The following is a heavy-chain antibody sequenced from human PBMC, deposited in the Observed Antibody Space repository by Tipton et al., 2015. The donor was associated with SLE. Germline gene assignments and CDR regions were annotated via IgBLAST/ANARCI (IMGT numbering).Heavy chain of an antibody. D-gene: IGHD1-26*01. J-gene: IGHJ4*02. V-gene: IGHV3-48*01. CDR2: ISSSSSTM. CDR3: ARLDRGSNDPFDY. Sequence: SLRLSCAASGVTFSSYAMRWVRQAPGKGLEWVSYISSSSSTMYYADSVKGRFTISRDNAKNSLYLQMNSLRAEDTAVYYCARLDRGSNDPFDYWGQGTLVTVSS. CDR1: GVTFSSYA.